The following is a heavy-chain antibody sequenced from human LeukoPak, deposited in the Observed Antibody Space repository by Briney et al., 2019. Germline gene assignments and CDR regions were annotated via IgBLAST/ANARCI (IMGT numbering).Heavy chain of an antibody. Sequence: SETLSLTCAVYGGSFSGYYWSWIRQPPGKGLEWIGEINHSGSTNYNPSLKSRVTISVDTSKNQFSLKLSSVTAADTAVYYCARGGDGGATSDWYFQHWGQGTLVTVSS. CDR3: ARGGDGGATSDWYFQH. V-gene: IGHV4-34*01. J-gene: IGHJ1*01. CDR1: GGSFSGYY. CDR2: INHSGST. D-gene: IGHD2-15*01.